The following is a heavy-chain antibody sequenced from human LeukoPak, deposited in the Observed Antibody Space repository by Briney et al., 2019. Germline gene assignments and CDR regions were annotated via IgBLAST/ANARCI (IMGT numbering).Heavy chain of an antibody. D-gene: IGHD6-19*01. CDR3: ACAGYSSGWYEYYFDY. Sequence: ASVKVSCKASGYTFTSYGISWVRQAPGQGLEWMGRISAYNGNTNYAQKLQGRVTMTTDTSTSTAYMELRSLRSDDTAVYYCACAGYSSGWYEYYFDYWGQGTLVTVSS. CDR2: ISAYNGNT. CDR1: GYTFTSYG. V-gene: IGHV1-18*01. J-gene: IGHJ4*02.